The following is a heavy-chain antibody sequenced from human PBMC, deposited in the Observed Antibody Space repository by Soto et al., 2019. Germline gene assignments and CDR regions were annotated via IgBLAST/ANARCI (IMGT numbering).Heavy chain of an antibody. CDR1: GGTFSSYA. Sequence: SGKGSWKASGGTFSSYAMSSVRQAPGQGLEWMGGIIPIFGTANYAQKFQGRVTITADKSTSTAYMELSSLRSEDTAVYYCASSRGSSSQWEIPVFDYWGQGTLVTVSS. V-gene: IGHV1-69*06. CDR2: IIPIFGTA. J-gene: IGHJ4*02. CDR3: ASSRGSSSQWEIPVFDY. D-gene: IGHD1-26*01.